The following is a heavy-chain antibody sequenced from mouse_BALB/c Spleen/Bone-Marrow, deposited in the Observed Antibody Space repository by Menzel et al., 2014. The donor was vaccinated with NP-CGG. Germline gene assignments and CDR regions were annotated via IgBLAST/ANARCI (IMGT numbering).Heavy chain of an antibody. CDR1: GFTFSWFG. D-gene: IGHD2-1*01. CDR3: ARGLDYGNYGPGFAY. Sequence: DVKLVESGGGLVQPGGSLKLSCAASGFTFSWFGMSWVRQTPDKRLELVATINSNGGSTYYPDSVKGRFTISRDNAKNTLYLQMSSLKSEDTAMYYCARGLDYGNYGPGFAYWGQGTLVTVSA. CDR2: INSNGGST. J-gene: IGHJ3*01. V-gene: IGHV5-6-3*01.